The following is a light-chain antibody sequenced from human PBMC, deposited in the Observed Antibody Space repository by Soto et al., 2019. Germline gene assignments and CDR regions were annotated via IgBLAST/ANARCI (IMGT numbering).Light chain of an antibody. Sequence: QMAQSRSSLSASVGDRDTITCRASQSIKNFLNWYQQKPGKAPKALIYTGSSLQSGVPSRFSGSGSGTDFTLTITSLQPEDIATYYCQQSYSTPNTFCQGTLLVIK. CDR1: QSIKNF. J-gene: IGKJ5*01. CDR2: TGS. CDR3: QQSYSTPNT. V-gene: IGKV1-39*01.